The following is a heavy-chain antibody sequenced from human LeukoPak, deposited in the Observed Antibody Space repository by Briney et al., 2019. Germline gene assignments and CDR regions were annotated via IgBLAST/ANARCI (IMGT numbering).Heavy chain of an antibody. CDR3: ARTDYGEGWFDP. CDR2: IDWDDDK. J-gene: IGHJ5*02. CDR1: GFSLSTSGMR. D-gene: IGHD4-17*01. V-gene: IGHV2-70*04. Sequence: GPALVKPTQTLTLTCTFSGFSLSTSGMRVSWIRQPPGKALEWLSRIDWDDDKFYSTSLKTRLTISKDTSKNQVVLTMTNMDPVDTATYYCARTDYGEGWFDPWGQGTLVTVSS.